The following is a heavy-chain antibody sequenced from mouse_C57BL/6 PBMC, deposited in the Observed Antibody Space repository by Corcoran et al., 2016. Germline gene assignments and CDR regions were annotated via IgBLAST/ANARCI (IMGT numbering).Heavy chain of an antibody. CDR2: INTYSGVP. Sequence: QIQLVQSGPELKKPGETVKISCKASGYTFTTYGMSWVKRAPGKGLKWMGWINTYSGVPTYADDFKGRFAFSLETSASTAYLQINNLKNEDTATYFCARDYGYDGAYWGQGTLVTVSA. J-gene: IGHJ3*01. CDR3: ARDYGYDGAY. V-gene: IGHV9-3*01. CDR1: GYTFTTYG. D-gene: IGHD2-2*01.